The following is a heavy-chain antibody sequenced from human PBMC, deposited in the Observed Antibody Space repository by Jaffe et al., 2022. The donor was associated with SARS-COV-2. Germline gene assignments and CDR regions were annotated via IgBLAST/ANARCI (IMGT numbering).Heavy chain of an antibody. Sequence: QAQLVQSGGEVRKPGASVKVSCKASGYSFIKYGITWVRQAPGHGLEWVAWISGHSGDTKYAQKFQGRVTLTTDTSASTAYMDLRSLRSDDTAVYYCAISGGTYSDHYMAVWGKGTTVSVSS. CDR1: GYSFIKYG. CDR2: ISGHSGDT. V-gene: IGHV1-18*01. D-gene: IGHD1-1*01. J-gene: IGHJ6*03. CDR3: AISGGTYSDHYMAV.